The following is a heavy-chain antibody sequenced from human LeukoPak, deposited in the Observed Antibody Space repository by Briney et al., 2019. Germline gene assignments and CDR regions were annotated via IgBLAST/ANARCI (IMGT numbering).Heavy chain of an antibody. CDR2: MYYSGNT. Sequence: SETLSLTCNVSGGSISSYYWSWIRQPPGKGLEWIGYMYYSGNTNYNPSLKSRVTTSVDSSKNQFSLKLSSVTAADTAVYYCARHTLVGAWNAFDIWGQGTMVTVSS. CDR1: GGSISSYY. D-gene: IGHD1-26*01. CDR3: ARHTLVGAWNAFDI. J-gene: IGHJ3*02. V-gene: IGHV4-59*08.